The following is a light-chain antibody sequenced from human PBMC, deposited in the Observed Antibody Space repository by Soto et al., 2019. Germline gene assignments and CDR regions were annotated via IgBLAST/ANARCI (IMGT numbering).Light chain of an antibody. CDR3: QQSSNWPPIT. J-gene: IGKJ5*01. Sequence: EIVLTQSPATLSLSPGERSTLSCRASQTVSNYLAWYQQKPGQAPRLLIYDVYNRATGIPARFSGSGSGTDFTPTITSLEPEDFAVYYCQQSSNWPPITFGQGTRLEIK. CDR1: QTVSNY. V-gene: IGKV3-11*01. CDR2: DVY.